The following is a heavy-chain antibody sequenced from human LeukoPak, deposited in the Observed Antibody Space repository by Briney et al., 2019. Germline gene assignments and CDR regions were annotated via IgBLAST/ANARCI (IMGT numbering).Heavy chain of an antibody. V-gene: IGHV1-69*01. CDR3: ARGLSSGWPFEY. D-gene: IGHD6-19*01. CDR2: IIPIFGTA. Sequence: SVKVSCKASGGTFSSYAISWVRQAPGQGLEWMGGIIPIFGTANYAQKFQGRVTITADESTSTAYMELSSLRSEDTAVYYCARGLSSGWPFEYWGQGTLVTVSS. CDR1: GGTFSSYA. J-gene: IGHJ4*02.